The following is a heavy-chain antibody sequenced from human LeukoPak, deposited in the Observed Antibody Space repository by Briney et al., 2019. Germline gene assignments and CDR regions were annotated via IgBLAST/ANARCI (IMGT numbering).Heavy chain of an antibody. J-gene: IGHJ1*01. CDR1: GFTFEDYA. CDR2: VTGDGSST. CDR3: AKDRDTTGYEH. V-gene: IGHV3-43*02. D-gene: IGHD3-22*01. Sequence: PGGSLRLSCAASGFTFEDYAMHWVRQAPGKGLEWVSFVTGDGSSTYYADSVKGRFTISRDNSKNSLYLQMNSLRIEDTALYYCAKDRDTTGYEHWGQGTPVTVSS.